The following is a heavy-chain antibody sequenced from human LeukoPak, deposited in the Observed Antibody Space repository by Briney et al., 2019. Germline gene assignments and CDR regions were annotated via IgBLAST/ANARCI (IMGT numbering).Heavy chain of an antibody. D-gene: IGHD2-2*01. J-gene: IGHJ6*02. CDR3: AVVVPAAPTEVYYYYYGMDV. CDR2: IYYSGST. V-gene: IGHV4-39*07. CDR1: GGSISSSSYY. Sequence: PSETLSLTCTVSGGSISSSSYYWGWIRQPPGKGLEWIVSIYYSGSTYYNPSLKSRVTISVDTSKNQFSLKLSSVTAADTAVYYCAVVVPAAPTEVYYYYYGMDVWGQGTTVTVSS.